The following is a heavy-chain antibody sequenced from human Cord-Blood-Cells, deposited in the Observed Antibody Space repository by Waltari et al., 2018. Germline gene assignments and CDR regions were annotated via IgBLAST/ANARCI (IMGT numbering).Heavy chain of an antibody. CDR2: INPNSGGT. CDR3: ARDSTDYDFWSGFDY. V-gene: IGHV1-2*02. J-gene: IGHJ4*02. Sequence: QVQLVQSGAEVKKPGASVKVSCKASGYTFTGYYMHWVRQAPGQGLEWMGWINPNSGGTNYARKFQGRVTMTRDTSISTAYMELSRLRSDDTAVYYCARDSTDYDFWSGFDYWGQGTLVTVSS. D-gene: IGHD3-3*01. CDR1: GYTFTGYY.